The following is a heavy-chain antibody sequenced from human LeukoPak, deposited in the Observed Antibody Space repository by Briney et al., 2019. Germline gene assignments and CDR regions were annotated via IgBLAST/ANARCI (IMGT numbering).Heavy chain of an antibody. Sequence: SETLSLTCSVSGGSSSSSSYYWGWIRQPPGKGLEWIGSIHDSGSTDYNPSLKSRVTISVDTSKNQFSLKLSSVTAADTAVYYCARLYGGNSKNYYCGYWGQGTLATVSS. CDR1: GGSSSSSSYY. D-gene: IGHD4-23*01. CDR2: IHDSGST. V-gene: IGHV4-39*01. CDR3: ARLYGGNSKNYYCGY. J-gene: IGHJ4*02.